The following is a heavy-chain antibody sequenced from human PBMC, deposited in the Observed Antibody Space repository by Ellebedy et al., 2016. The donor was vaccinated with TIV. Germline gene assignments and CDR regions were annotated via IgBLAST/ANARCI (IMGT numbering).Heavy chain of an antibody. CDR2: IWYHGRNE. V-gene: IGHV3-33*01. Sequence: GESLKISCSASGFTFGSYVMHWVRQAPGKGLEWVAVIWYHGRNEYYADSVRGRFTISRDNSKNTLYLQMTSLRAEDTAVYYCSRVLPYYYYTMDVWGLGTTVTVSS. CDR1: GFTFGSYV. CDR3: SRVLPYYYYTMDV. J-gene: IGHJ6*02.